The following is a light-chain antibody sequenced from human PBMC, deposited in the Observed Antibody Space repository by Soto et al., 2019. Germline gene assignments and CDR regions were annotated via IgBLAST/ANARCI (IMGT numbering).Light chain of an antibody. CDR1: QSVSSN. CDR3: QQYNNWPLT. J-gene: IGKJ4*01. Sequence: EMVVTQSPATLSVSPGERVTLSCRASQSVSSNFAWYQHKAGQAPRLLIHGASTRATGIPARCSGSGSGTEFTLTISSLQSEDFAVYYCQQYNNWPLTFGGGTKVEIK. CDR2: GAS. V-gene: IGKV3-15*01.